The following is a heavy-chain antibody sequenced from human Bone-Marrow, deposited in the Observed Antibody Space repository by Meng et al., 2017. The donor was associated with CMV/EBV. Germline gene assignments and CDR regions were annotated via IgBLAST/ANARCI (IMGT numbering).Heavy chain of an antibody. CDR3: ARPVVYCGGDCFGY. J-gene: IGHJ4*02. CDR1: GYTFTSYD. Sequence: ASVKVSCKASGYTFTSYDINWVRQATGQGLEWMGWMNPNSGNTGYAQKFQGRVTMTRDTSTRTVYMNLSSLRSEDTAVYFCARPVVYCGGDCFGYWGQGTLVTVSS. V-gene: IGHV1-8*02. CDR2: MNPNSGNT. D-gene: IGHD2-21*01.